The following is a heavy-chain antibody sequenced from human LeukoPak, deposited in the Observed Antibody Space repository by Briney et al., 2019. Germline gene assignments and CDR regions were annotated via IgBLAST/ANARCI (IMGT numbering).Heavy chain of an antibody. CDR2: IKRDGSEK. CDR3: ARESLVIYEPYYFDY. CDR1: GFTFSSYW. D-gene: IGHD2/OR15-2a*01. Sequence: GGSLRLSCAASGFTFSSYWMSWVRQAPGKGLEWVANIKRDGSEKYYVDSVKGRFTISRDNAKTSLYLQMNSLRAEDAAVYYCARESLVIYEPYYFDYWGQGNLVTVSS. J-gene: IGHJ4*02. V-gene: IGHV3-7*01.